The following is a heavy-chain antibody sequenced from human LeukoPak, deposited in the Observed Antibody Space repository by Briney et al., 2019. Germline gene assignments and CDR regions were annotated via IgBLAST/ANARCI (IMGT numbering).Heavy chain of an antibody. CDR2: VSARGANT. Sequence: ASVKVSCKASGYMFTNYNMQLVRQARGRGLEWMGMVSARGANTKYAQKFRGRVTMTSDTSTSTVYMELSSLISDDTAVYYCARDQHYATDYWGQGTLVTVYS. CDR3: ARDQHYATDY. J-gene: IGHJ4*02. V-gene: IGHV1-46*03. CDR1: GYMFTNYN. D-gene: IGHD2-2*01.